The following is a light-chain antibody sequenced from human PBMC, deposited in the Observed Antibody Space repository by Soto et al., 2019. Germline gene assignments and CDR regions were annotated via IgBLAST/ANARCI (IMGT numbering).Light chain of an antibody. J-gene: IGLJ2*01. CDR2: EVS. V-gene: IGLV2-14*01. CDR3: SSYTSSSTLV. CDR1: SSDVGGYNY. Sequence: QPVLTQPASVSGSPGQSITISCTGSSSDVGGYNYVSWYQQHPGKAPKLMIYEVSNRPSGISNRFSGSKSGNTASLTLSGLQAEDEADYYCSSYTSSSTLVFGGGTQLTVL.